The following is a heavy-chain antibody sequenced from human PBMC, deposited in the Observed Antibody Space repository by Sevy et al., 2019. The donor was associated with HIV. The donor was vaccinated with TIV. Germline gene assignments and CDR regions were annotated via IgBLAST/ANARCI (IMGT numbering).Heavy chain of an antibody. Sequence: GGSLRLSCAASGFTFSSYGMHWVRQAPGNGLEWVALIWYDGSNKCYADSVKGRFTISRDNSKNTLYLQMNSLRAEDTAVYYCAREFGYSSPYFDYSGQGTMVTVSS. J-gene: IGHJ4*02. CDR1: GFTFSSYG. CDR3: AREFGYSSPYFDY. D-gene: IGHD6-13*01. CDR2: IWYDGSNK. V-gene: IGHV3-33*08.